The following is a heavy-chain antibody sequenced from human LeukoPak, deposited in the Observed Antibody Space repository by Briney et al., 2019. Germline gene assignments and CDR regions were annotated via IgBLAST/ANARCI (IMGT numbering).Heavy chain of an antibody. V-gene: IGHV3-30*02. J-gene: IGHJ4*02. CDR3: AKIEGNYQLANIPDS. CDR2: IRYDGSNE. D-gene: IGHD1-7*01. Sequence: GGSLRLSCVASGCTFSYFGMHWVRQAPGKGLEWVAFIRYDGSNEYYAESVKGRFTISRDNSKNTLYLQMNSLRVEDTAAYYCAKIEGNYQLANIPDSWGQGTLVTVSS. CDR1: GCTFSYFG.